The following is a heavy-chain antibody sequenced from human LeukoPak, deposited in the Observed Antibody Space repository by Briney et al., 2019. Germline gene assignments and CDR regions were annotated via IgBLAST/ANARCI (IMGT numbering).Heavy chain of an antibody. CDR1: GYTFTSYG. J-gene: IGHJ6*02. CDR3: ARYYDFWSGYAARYYYYYGMDV. D-gene: IGHD3-3*01. Sequence: ASVKVSCKASGYTFTSYGISWVRQAPRQGLEWMGWISAYNGNTNYAQKLQGRVTMTTDTSTSTAYMELRSLRSDDTAVYYCARYYDFWSGYAARYYYYYGMDVWGQGTTVTVSS. CDR2: ISAYNGNT. V-gene: IGHV1-18*01.